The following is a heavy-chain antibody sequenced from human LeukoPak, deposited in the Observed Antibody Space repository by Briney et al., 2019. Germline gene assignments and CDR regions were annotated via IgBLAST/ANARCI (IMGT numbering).Heavy chain of an antibody. CDR3: ARAPSQPYWFDP. CDR1: GYTFTSYY. CDR2: INPSGGST. J-gene: IGHJ5*02. Sequence: ASVKVSCKASGYTFTSYYMRWVRQAPGQGLEWMGIINPSGGSTSYAQKFRGRVTMTRDTSTSTVYMELSSLRSEDTAVYYCARAPSQPYWFDPWGQGTLVTVSS. V-gene: IGHV1-46*01.